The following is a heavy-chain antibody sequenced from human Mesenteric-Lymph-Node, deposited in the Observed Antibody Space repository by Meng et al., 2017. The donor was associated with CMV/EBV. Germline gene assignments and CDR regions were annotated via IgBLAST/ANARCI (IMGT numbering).Heavy chain of an antibody. CDR2: IYYSGST. CDR1: RCSISSSSYY. CDR3: ARDGDYYDSSGYNPFDY. V-gene: IGHV4-39*07. Sequence: QLQLQASGPGLVKPSETLSLTCPISRCSISSSSYYWGWIRQPPGKGLEWIGSIYYSGSTYYNPSLKSRVTISVDTSKNQFSLKLSSVTAADTAVYYCARDGDYYDSSGYNPFDYWGQGTLVTVSS. J-gene: IGHJ4*02. D-gene: IGHD3-22*01.